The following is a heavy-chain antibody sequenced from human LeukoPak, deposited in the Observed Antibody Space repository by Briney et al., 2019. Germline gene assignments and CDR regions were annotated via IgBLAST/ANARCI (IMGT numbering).Heavy chain of an antibody. Sequence: GGSLRLSCAASGFTFTSFSMNWVRQAPGKGLEWVSYISSASGTIYYAVSVKGRFTISRDNAQNSLYLQMNSLRAEDTAVYYCARRTPGYCSGGSCYAFQHWGQGTLVTVSS. CDR1: GFTFTSFS. CDR2: ISSASGTI. CDR3: ARRTPGYCSGGSCYAFQH. V-gene: IGHV3-48*04. D-gene: IGHD2-15*01. J-gene: IGHJ1*01.